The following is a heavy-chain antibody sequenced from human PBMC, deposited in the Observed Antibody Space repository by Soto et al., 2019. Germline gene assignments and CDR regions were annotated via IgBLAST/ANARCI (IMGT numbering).Heavy chain of an antibody. D-gene: IGHD2-2*01. CDR1: GFPFSGYW. Sequence: GGSLRLACAVSGFPFSGYWMHWVRQSPGKGPVWVSRLNPNGTFTTNADSVKGRFTISRDNAKNTVYLQMNSLRADDTAVYYCASGGTSTTVRGLFYTWGQGPXITVSS. J-gene: IGHJ5*02. CDR3: ASGGTSTTVRGLFYT. CDR2: LNPNGTFT. V-gene: IGHV3-74*01.